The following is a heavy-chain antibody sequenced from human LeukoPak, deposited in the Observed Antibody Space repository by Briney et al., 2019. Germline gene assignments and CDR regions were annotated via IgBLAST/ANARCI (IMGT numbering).Heavy chain of an antibody. CDR1: GGSISSSSYY. V-gene: IGHV4-39*07. J-gene: IGHJ5*02. CDR3: ARETLGYCSSTSCVIWFDP. Sequence: SETLSLTCTVSGGSISSSSYYWGWIRQPPGKGLEWIGSIYYNGSTYYNPSLKSRVNISLDTSKNQFSLKLSSVTAADTAVYYCARETLGYCSSTSCVIWFDPWGQGTLVTVSS. CDR2: IYYNGST. D-gene: IGHD2-2*01.